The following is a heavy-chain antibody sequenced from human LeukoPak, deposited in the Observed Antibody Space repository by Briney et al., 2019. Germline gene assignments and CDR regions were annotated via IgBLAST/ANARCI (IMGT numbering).Heavy chain of an antibody. CDR1: GFTVVTNY. Sequence: GALRLSCAASGFTVVTNYINWVRQPPGKGLEWVSVIYSGGSKYYADSVKGRFTTSRDNSKNTLYLQMNSLRAEDTAVYYCAKGPGIAVAGTDYFDYWGQGTLVTVSS. CDR2: IYSGGSK. CDR3: AKGPGIAVAGTDYFDY. D-gene: IGHD6-19*01. J-gene: IGHJ4*02. V-gene: IGHV3-66*02.